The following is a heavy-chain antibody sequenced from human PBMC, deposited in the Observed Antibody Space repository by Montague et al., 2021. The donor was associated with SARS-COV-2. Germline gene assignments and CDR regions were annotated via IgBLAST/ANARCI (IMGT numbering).Heavy chain of an antibody. D-gene: IGHD2-15*01. CDR2: ISYDGSNK. V-gene: IGHV3-30-3*01. CDR1: GFTFSSYA. J-gene: IGHJ4*02. CDR3: ARDKDLYCSGGSCYSLDYYDSSGYSLRGYFDY. Sequence: SLRLSCAASGFTFSSYAMHWVRQAPGKGLEWVAVISYDGSNKYYADSVKGRFTISRDNSKNPLYLQMNSLRAEDTAVYYCARDKDLYCSGGSCYSLDYYDSSGYSLRGYFDYWGQGTLVTVSS.